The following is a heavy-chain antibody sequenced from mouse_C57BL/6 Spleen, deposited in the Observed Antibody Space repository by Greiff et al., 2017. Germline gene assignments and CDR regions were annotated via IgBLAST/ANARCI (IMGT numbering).Heavy chain of an antibody. J-gene: IGHJ2*01. Sequence: EVKLVESGGGLVKPGGSLKLSCAASGFTFSSYAMSWVRQTPEKRLEWVATISDGGSYTYYPDNVKGRFTISRDNAKNNLYLQMSHLKSEDTAMYYCAREGYGTPVDYWGQGTTLTVSS. D-gene: IGHD1-1*01. CDR3: AREGYGTPVDY. CDR1: GFTFSSYA. CDR2: ISDGGSYT. V-gene: IGHV5-4*01.